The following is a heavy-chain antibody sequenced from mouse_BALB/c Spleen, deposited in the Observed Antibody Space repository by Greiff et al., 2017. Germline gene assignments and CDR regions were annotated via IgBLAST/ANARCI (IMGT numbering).Heavy chain of an antibody. Sequence: DVQLVESGPGLVKPSQSLSLTCSVTGYSITSGYYWNWIRQFPGNKLEWMGYISYDGSNNYNPSLKNRISITRDTSKNQFFLKLNSVTTEDTATYYCARELVHWYFDVWGAGTTVTVSS. CDR2: ISYDGSN. V-gene: IGHV3-6*02. CDR3: ARELVHWYFDV. J-gene: IGHJ1*01. D-gene: IGHD2-2*01. CDR1: GYSITSGYY.